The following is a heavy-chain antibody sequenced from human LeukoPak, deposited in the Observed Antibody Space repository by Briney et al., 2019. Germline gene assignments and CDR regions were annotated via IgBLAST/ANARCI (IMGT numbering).Heavy chain of an antibody. Sequence: GASVKVSCKASGGTFSSYAISWVRQAPGQGLEWMGRIIPILGIANYAQKFQGRVTITADKSTSTAYMELSSLRSEDTAVYYCARDKGYDSSGYPVNWGQGTLVTVSS. CDR1: GGTFSSYA. D-gene: IGHD3-22*01. CDR2: IIPILGIA. V-gene: IGHV1-69*04. J-gene: IGHJ4*02. CDR3: ARDKGYDSSGYPVN.